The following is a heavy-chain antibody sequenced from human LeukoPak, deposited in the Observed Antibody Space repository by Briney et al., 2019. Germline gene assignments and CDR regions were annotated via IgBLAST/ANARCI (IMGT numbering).Heavy chain of an antibody. CDR3: ARGGAATTPGSYYYYMDV. V-gene: IGHV4-34*01. J-gene: IGHJ6*03. Sequence: SETLSLTCAVYGGSFSGYYWSWIRQPPGKGLEWIGEINHSGSTYYNPSLKSRVTISVDTSKNQFSLKLSSVTAADTAVYYCARGGAATTPGSYYYYMDVWGKGTTVTVSS. CDR1: GGSFSGYY. CDR2: INHSGST. D-gene: IGHD5-12*01.